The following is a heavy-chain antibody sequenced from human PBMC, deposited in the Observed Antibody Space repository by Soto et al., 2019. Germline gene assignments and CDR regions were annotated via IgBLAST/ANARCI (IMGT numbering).Heavy chain of an antibody. V-gene: IGHV1-69*02. Sequence: ASVKVSCKASGGTFSSYTISWVRQAPGQGLEWMGRIIPILGIANYAQKFQGRVTITADKSTSTAYLQWSSLKASDTAMYYCARRRDILTGPHYYYGMDVWGQGTTVTVSS. CDR3: ARRRDILTGPHYYYGMDV. CDR2: IIPILGIA. J-gene: IGHJ6*02. D-gene: IGHD3-9*01. CDR1: GGTFSSYT.